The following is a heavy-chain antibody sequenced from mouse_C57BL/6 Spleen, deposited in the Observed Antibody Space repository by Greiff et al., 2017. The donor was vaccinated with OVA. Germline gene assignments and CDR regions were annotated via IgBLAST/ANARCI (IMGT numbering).Heavy chain of an antibody. J-gene: IGHJ2*01. CDR2: IYPRCGNT. D-gene: IGHD3-1*01. V-gene: IGHV1-81*01. CDR1: GYTFTSYG. Sequence: VQLQQSGAELARPGASVKLSCKASGYTFTSYGISWVKQRTGQGLEWIGEIYPRCGNTYYNEKFKGKATLTADKSSSTAYMELRSLTSEDSAVYFCARGEENTAGDYWGQGTTLTVSS. CDR3: ARGEENTAGDY.